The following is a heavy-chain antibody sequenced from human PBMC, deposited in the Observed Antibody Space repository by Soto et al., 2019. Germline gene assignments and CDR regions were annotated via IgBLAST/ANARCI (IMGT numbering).Heavy chain of an antibody. D-gene: IGHD3-22*01. J-gene: IGHJ4*02. CDR1: GDSIRNRNYY. V-gene: IGHV4-39*01. CDR3: ARGIYEGSSGYCLDV. Sequence: LQLQESGPGLVKPSETLSPTCAVFGDSIRNRNYYWAWIRQPPGKGSEWLVSRYDDGSTFFNPSRKVRVSFAIATSKTESPLKMPSVTATDKAVYACARGIYEGSSGYCLDVWGQGNLVTVSS. CDR2: RYDDGST.